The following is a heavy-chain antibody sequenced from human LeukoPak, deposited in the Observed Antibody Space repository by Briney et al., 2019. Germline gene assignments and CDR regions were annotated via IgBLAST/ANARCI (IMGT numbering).Heavy chain of an antibody. CDR1: GGSFSGYY. D-gene: IGHD6-13*01. J-gene: IGHJ6*03. Sequence: SETLSLTCAVYGGSFSGYYWSWIRQPPGKGLEWMGEINHSGSTNYNPSLKSRVTISVDTSKNQFSLKLSSVTAADTAVYYCARGPGSSWYYYYYYMDVWGKGTTVTVSS. CDR3: ARGPGSSWYYYYYYMDV. V-gene: IGHV4-34*01. CDR2: INHSGST.